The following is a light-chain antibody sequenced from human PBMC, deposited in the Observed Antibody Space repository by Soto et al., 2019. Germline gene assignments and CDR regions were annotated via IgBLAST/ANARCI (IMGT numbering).Light chain of an antibody. Sequence: TVMTQSPATLSVSPGERVTLSCRASQSVNTNLAWYQQKPGQGPRLLVCGASTRATGVPIRFSGSGSGTEFALTISSLQSEDLAVYHCQQYNDWPPAFGQGTKVEIK. CDR1: QSVNTN. V-gene: IGKV3-15*01. CDR3: QQYNDWPPA. CDR2: GAS. J-gene: IGKJ1*01.